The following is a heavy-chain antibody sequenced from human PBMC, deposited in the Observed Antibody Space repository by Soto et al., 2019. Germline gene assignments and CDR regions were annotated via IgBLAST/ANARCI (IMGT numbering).Heavy chain of an antibody. Sequence: GSLRLSCAASGFTFSSYGMHWVRQAPGKGLEWVAVISYDGSNKYYADSVKGRFTISRDNSKNTLYLQMNSLRAEDTAVYYCAKDGAHYSSSSGYYYYGMDVWGQGTTVTVSS. J-gene: IGHJ6*02. V-gene: IGHV3-30*18. D-gene: IGHD6-6*01. CDR2: ISYDGSNK. CDR1: GFTFSSYG. CDR3: AKDGAHYSSSSGYYYYGMDV.